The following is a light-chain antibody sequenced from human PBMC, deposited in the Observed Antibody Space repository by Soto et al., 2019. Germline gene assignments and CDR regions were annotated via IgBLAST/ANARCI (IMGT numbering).Light chain of an antibody. CDR1: QRVSSSS. V-gene: IGKV3-20*01. Sequence: IVLTQSPGTLSLSPGDRATLSCRASQRVSSSSLAWYQQKPGQAPRLLLYDASSRATGIPDRFSGSGSGTDFTLTISRLEPEDFEVYYCQQYGSSPRTFGQGTKVDIK. CDR2: DAS. CDR3: QQYGSSPRT. J-gene: IGKJ1*01.